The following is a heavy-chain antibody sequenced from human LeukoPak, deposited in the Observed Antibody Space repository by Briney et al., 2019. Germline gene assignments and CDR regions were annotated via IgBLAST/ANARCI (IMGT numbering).Heavy chain of an antibody. V-gene: IGHV4-59*01. CDR1: GGSISRYY. CDR3: SRANYFDY. J-gene: IGHJ4*02. Sequence: SETVSLTCTVSGGSISRYYWSWMRQPPGKGLEGIGDIYYSGSTNYNPSLKSRVTISVDTSKNQFSLKLNSVTPADTAVYYCSRANYFDYWGQGTLVTVSS. CDR2: IYYSGST.